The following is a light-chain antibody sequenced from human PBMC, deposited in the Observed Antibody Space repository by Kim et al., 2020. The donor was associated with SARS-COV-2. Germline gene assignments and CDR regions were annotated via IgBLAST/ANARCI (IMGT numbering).Light chain of an antibody. Sequence: PVNRPCTLSSDHITAASAWYQQRPEKGPRYLMKVNSDGSHAKGGGIPDRFSGSSSGAERYLTISSLQSEDEADYYCQTWGTDIHVFGGGTQLTVL. J-gene: IGLJ3*02. CDR2: VNSDGSH. CDR1: SDHITAA. CDR3: QTWGTDIHV. V-gene: IGLV4-69*01.